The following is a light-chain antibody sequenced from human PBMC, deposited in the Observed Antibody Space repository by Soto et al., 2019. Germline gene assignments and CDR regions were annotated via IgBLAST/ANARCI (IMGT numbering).Light chain of an antibody. J-gene: IGKJ1*01. Sequence: DIPMPQSPSTLSASVGDRVTITCRASQSISSWLAWYQQKPGKAPKLLIYDGPTLESGAPSRFSGSGSGTGFTLTISSLQPDEVATYYCQQHGTYMWAFGQGTKVDIK. CDR1: QSISSW. V-gene: IGKV1-5*01. CDR2: DGP. CDR3: QQHGTYMWA.